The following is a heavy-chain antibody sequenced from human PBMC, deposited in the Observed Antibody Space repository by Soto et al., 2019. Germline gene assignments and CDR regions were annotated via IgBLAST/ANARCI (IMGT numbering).Heavy chain of an antibody. CDR1: GFTVSSNY. D-gene: IGHD6-19*01. CDR3: AKTYSSGRCGFDV. J-gene: IGHJ3*01. CDR2: IYSGGST. Sequence: VGSLRLSCAASGFTVSSNYMSWVRQAPGKGLEWVSVIYSGGSTYYADSVKGRFTISRDNSKNTLYLQMNSLRAEDTAVYFCAKTYSSGRCGFDVWGQGTMVTVSS. V-gene: IGHV3-53*01.